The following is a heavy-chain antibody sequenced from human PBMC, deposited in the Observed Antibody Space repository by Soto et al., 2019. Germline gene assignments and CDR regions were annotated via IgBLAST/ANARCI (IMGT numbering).Heavy chain of an antibody. D-gene: IGHD3-10*01. J-gene: IGHJ3*02. CDR3: AKDLQLTMDRSAFDI. V-gene: IGHV3-23*01. CDR1: GFTFSSYA. Sequence: GGSLSLSCAASGFTFSSYAMSWVRQAPGKGLEWVSAISGSGGSTYYADSVKGRFTISRDNSKNTLYLQMNSLRAEDTAVYYCAKDLQLTMDRSAFDIWGQGTMVTVSS. CDR2: ISGSGGST.